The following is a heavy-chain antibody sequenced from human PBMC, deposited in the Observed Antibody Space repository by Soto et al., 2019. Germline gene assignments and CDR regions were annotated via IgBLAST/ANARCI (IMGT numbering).Heavy chain of an antibody. Sequence: GGSLRLSCAAYGFTLSSYWMSWVRQAPGRGLEWMANIKYDGSEKYYVDSVKGRLTISRDNAKNSLYLQMNSLRAEDTAVYYCASSPHKDSRPDYWGQGTLVTVSS. CDR3: ASSPHKDSRPDY. J-gene: IGHJ4*02. V-gene: IGHV3-7*03. CDR1: GFTLSSYW. D-gene: IGHD3-22*01. CDR2: IKYDGSEK.